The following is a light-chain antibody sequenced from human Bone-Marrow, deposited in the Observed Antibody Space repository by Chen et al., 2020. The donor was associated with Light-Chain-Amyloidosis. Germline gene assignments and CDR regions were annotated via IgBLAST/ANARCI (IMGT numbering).Light chain of an antibody. CDR3: QQYYSTPYT. V-gene: IGKV4-1*01. CDR1: ESVLYRWNNKDY. CDR2: WAS. Sequence: DIVMTQSPDSLGVSLGERPTINSKSSESVLYRWNNKDYLGWYKQKPGQSPKLLMCWASTRESVVPDRFSGSGSGTDFSLTISSLQAEEVAVYYCQQYYSTPYTFGQGTKLEIQ. J-gene: IGKJ2*01.